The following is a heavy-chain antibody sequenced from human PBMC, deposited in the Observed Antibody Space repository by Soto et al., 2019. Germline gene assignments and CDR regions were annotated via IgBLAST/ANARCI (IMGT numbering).Heavy chain of an antibody. D-gene: IGHD1-1*01. Sequence: PGGSLRLSCAASGFTFSSYAMSWVRQAPGKGLEWVSAISGSGGSTYYADSVKGRFTISRDNSKNTLYLQMNSLRAEDTAVYYCAKDRFQGRSGTTDHQIPYFDYWGQGTLVTVSS. CDR3: AKDRFQGRSGTTDHQIPYFDY. J-gene: IGHJ4*02. V-gene: IGHV3-23*01. CDR2: ISGSGGST. CDR1: GFTFSSYA.